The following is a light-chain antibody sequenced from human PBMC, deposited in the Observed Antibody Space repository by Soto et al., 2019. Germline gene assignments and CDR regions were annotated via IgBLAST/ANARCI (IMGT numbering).Light chain of an antibody. CDR1: QTVSTSF. J-gene: IGKJ1*01. V-gene: IGKV3-20*01. Sequence: EIVLTQSPGTLSLSPGERATLSCRASQTVSTSFLAWYQQKRGQAPRLFIYGASTRATGVPDRFTGSGTGTDFTHTSSELEPEDFAVYYCQHYDWSLTWTFGPGTKVEVK. CDR3: QHYDWSLTWT. CDR2: GAS.